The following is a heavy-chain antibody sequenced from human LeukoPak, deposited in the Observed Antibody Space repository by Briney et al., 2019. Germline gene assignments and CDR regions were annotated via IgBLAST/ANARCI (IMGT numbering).Heavy chain of an antibody. Sequence: GGSLRLSCAASGFTVSSNYMSWVRQAPGKGLEWVSVIYSGGSTYYADSVKGRFTISRDNSKNTLYLQMNGLRAEDTAVYYCARDVVAQNWFDPWGQGTLVTVSS. J-gene: IGHJ5*02. D-gene: IGHD2-15*01. V-gene: IGHV3-66*01. CDR3: ARDVVAQNWFDP. CDR1: GFTVSSNY. CDR2: IYSGGST.